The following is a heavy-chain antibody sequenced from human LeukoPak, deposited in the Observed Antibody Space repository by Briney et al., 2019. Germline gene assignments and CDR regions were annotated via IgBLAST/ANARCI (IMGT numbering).Heavy chain of an antibody. CDR2: VFHRGNT. J-gene: IGHJ3*02. D-gene: IGHD3-22*01. Sequence: SETLSLTCVVSGGSISTDNWWSWVRQPPGKGLEWIGEVFHRGNTNHNSSFESRVTMSVDKSKKQFSLKLTSVTAADTAVYYCARLTKYYDNSGYYLDAFDIWGQGTMVTVSS. CDR1: GGSISTDNW. V-gene: IGHV4-4*02. CDR3: ARLTKYYDNSGYYLDAFDI.